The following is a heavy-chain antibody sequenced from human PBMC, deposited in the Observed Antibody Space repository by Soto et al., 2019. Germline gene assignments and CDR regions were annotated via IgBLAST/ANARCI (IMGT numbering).Heavy chain of an antibody. CDR2: IYYSGST. Sequence: SETLSLTCTVSGGSISSYYWSWIRQPPGKGLEWIGYIYYSGSTNYNPSLKSRVTISVDTSKNQFSLKLSSVAAADTAVYYCARDRGYGDLDYWGQGTLVTVS. CDR3: ARDRGYGDLDY. V-gene: IGHV4-59*01. CDR1: GGSISSYY. D-gene: IGHD4-17*01. J-gene: IGHJ4*02.